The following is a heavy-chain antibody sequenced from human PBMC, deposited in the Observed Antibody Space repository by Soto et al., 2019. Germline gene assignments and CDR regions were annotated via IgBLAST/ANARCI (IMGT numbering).Heavy chain of an antibody. CDR2: ISYDGSDK. J-gene: IGHJ4*02. CDR3: ARGGGFCGADCYKGGIDY. Sequence: SLRLSCAASGFTFSPYTMHWVRQTPGKGLEWVAVISYDGSDKNYADSVRGRFTISRDNSKNMLFLQMNSLRAEDTALYYCARGGGFCGADCYKGGIDYWGQGALVTVSS. CDR1: GFTFSPYT. D-gene: IGHD2-21*02. V-gene: IGHV3-30-3*01.